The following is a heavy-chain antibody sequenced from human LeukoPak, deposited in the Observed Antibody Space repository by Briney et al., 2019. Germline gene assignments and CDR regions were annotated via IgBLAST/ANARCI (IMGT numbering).Heavy chain of an antibody. J-gene: IGHJ1*01. Sequence: SETLSLTCAVYGGSFSGYYWSWVRQPPGKGLEWSGEINPRGGANYNPALKSRVNISVDKSKNHFSLKQTSVTAEDKAVYYCARGGRDDGGNTRRAEYFQHWGQGTLVTVSS. CDR3: ARGGRDDGGNTRRAEYFQH. D-gene: IGHD4/OR15-4a*01. CDR2: INPRGGA. V-gene: IGHV4-34*01. CDR1: GGSFSGYY.